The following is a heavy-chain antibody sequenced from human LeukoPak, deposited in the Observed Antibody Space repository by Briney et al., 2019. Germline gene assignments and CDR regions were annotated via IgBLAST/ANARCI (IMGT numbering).Heavy chain of an antibody. Sequence: ASVKVSCKASGYTFRSYGITWVRQAPGQGLEWMGWISSYNGNTNYVPKFQGRVTMTTDTSTSTAYMDLRSLRSDDTAVYYCARVLGIAAAPVDYWGQGTLVTVSS. CDR1: GYTFRSYG. CDR3: ARVLGIAAAPVDY. J-gene: IGHJ4*02. D-gene: IGHD6-13*01. V-gene: IGHV1-18*01. CDR2: ISSYNGNT.